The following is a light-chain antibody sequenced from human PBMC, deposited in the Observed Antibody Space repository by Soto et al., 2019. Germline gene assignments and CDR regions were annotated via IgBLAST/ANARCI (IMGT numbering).Light chain of an antibody. CDR1: QTIISF. Sequence: DIQMTQSPSSLSASVGDRLTITCRASQTIISFLNWYQQKPGKAPKLLIYAASSLQSGVPSRFSGSGSGTDFTLNISSLQPEDFATYYCQQSYDTTYTLGPGTQLEIK. J-gene: IGKJ2*01. V-gene: IGKV1-39*01. CDR3: QQSYDTTYT. CDR2: AAS.